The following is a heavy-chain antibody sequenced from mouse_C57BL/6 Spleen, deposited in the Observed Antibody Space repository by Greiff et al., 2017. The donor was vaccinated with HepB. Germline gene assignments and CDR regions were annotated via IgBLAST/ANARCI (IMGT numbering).Heavy chain of an antibody. D-gene: IGHD4-1*01. Sequence: EVMLVESGGDLVKPGGSLKLSCAASGFTFSSYGMSWVRQTPDKRLEWVATISSGGSYTYYPDSVKGRFTISRDNAKNTLYLQMSSLKSEDTAMYYCAGHKNWDGYFDYWGQGTTLTVSS. CDR3: AGHKNWDGYFDY. V-gene: IGHV5-6*01. CDR1: GFTFSSYG. J-gene: IGHJ2*01. CDR2: ISSGGSYT.